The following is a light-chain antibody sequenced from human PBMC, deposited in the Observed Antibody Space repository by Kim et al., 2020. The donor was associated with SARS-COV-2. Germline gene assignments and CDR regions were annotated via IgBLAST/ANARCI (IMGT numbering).Light chain of an antibody. CDR3: QQYHTYPFT. V-gene: IGKV1-5*01. J-gene: IGKJ5*01. Sequence: DIQMTQSPSTLSASVGDRVTITCRASQSISFWLAWYQQKPGKAPNLLISDASSLESGVPLSFSGSGSGTEFTLTINSLQPDDFATYYCQQYHTYPFTLCQGTRLEIK. CDR1: QSISFW. CDR2: DAS.